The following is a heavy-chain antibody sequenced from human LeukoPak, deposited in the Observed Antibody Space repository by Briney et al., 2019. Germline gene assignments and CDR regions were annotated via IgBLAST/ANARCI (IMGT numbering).Heavy chain of an antibody. CDR3: ARGVTLFTFFDS. V-gene: IGHV4-61*02. Sequence: SETLSLTCTESGGSISSDDYYWNWIRQPAGRGLEWIGRIYTTGNTMYNPSLESRVSMSIDTSKNQVSLKVKSVTAADTAVYYCARGVTLFTFFDSWGQGTLVTVSS. CDR1: GGSISSDDYY. D-gene: IGHD2/OR15-2a*01. CDR2: IYTTGNT. J-gene: IGHJ4*02.